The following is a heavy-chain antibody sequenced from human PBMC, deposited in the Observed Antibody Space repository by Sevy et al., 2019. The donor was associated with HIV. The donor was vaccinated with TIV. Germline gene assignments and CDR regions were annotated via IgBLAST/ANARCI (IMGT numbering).Heavy chain of an antibody. V-gene: IGHV3-21*01. D-gene: IGHD3-3*01. CDR2: ISSTSNYI. CDR1: GFTFSTYS. CDR3: ARGYDFWSGYYTPDWYFDL. Sequence: GGSLRLSCAASGFTFSTYSMNWVRQAPGRGLEWVSSISSTSNYIYYAYSVKGRFTISRDNAKNSLYLQMNSLRAEDTAVFYCARGYDFWSGYYTPDWYFDLWGRGTLVTVSS. J-gene: IGHJ2*01.